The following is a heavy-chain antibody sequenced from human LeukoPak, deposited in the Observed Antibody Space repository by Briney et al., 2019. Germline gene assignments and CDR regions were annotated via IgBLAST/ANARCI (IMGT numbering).Heavy chain of an antibody. CDR2: IYTSGST. V-gene: IGHV4-61*02. CDR3: ARGDGEWELLTRAFDI. J-gene: IGHJ3*02. Sequence: PSETLSLTCTVSGGSISSGSYYWSWIRQPAGKGLEWIGRIYTSGSTNYNPSLKSRVTISVDTSKNQFSLKLSSVTAADTAVYYCARGDGEWELLTRAFDIWGQGTMVTVSS. CDR1: GGSISSGSYY. D-gene: IGHD1-26*01.